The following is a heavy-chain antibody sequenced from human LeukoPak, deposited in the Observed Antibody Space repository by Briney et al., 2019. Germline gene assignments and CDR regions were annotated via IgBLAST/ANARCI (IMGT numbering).Heavy chain of an antibody. V-gene: IGHV3-7*01. D-gene: IGHD3-3*01. CDR2: IKPDGSEK. Sequence: GGSLRLSCVASGFTCSSYWMSWVRQAPGKWLEWVANIKPDGSEKYYVDSVKGRFTISRDNAKNSLYLQMNSLRAEDTAVYYCVRDLTFWPGPWGQGTLVTVSS. CDR1: GFTCSSYW. J-gene: IGHJ5*02. CDR3: VRDLTFWPGP.